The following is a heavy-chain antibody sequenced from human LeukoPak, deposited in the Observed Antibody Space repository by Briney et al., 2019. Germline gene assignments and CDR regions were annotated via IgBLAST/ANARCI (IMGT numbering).Heavy chain of an antibody. J-gene: IGHJ4*02. Sequence: ASVKVSCKASGYTFTCYYMHWVRQATGQGLDWMRRINPNSGGTNYAQKFQGRATMTRDTSISTAYMELSRLRSDDTAVYYCASLSIVGATTLSYWGQGTLVTVSS. CDR1: GYTFTCYY. CDR2: INPNSGGT. V-gene: IGHV1-2*06. D-gene: IGHD1-26*01. CDR3: ASLSIVGATTLSY.